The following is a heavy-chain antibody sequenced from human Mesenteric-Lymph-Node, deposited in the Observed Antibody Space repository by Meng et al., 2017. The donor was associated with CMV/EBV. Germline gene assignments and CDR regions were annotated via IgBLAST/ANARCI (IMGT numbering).Heavy chain of an antibody. CDR3: ARDYDYVWGSYPQP. CDR1: GYTFTGYY. V-gene: IGHV1-2*02. CDR2: INPNSGGT. J-gene: IGHJ5*02. Sequence: ASVKVSCKASGYTFTGYYMHWVRQAPGQGLEWMGWINPNSGGTNYAQKFQGRVTMTRDTSISTTYMELSRLRSDDTAVYYCARDYDYVWGSYPQPWGQGTLVTVSS. D-gene: IGHD3-16*02.